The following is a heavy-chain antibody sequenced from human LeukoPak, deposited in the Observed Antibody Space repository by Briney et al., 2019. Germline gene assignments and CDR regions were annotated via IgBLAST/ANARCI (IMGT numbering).Heavy chain of an antibody. CDR1: GYTFTGYY. D-gene: IGHD3-22*01. V-gene: IGHV1-2*02. J-gene: IGHJ5*02. CDR3: AREGALYDSGDHYLSWFDP. CDR2: INPNSGGT. Sequence: ASVKVSCKASGYTFTGYYMHWVRQAPGQGLEWMGWINPNSGGTNYAQNLQGRVTMTTDTSTSTAYMELRSPTSDDTAVYYCAREGALYDSGDHYLSWFDPWGQGTLVTVSS.